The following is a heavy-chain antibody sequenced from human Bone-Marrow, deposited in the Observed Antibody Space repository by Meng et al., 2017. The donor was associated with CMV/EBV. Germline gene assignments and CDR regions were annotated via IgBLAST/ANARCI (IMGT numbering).Heavy chain of an antibody. CDR1: GYTFTSYG. Sequence: ASVKVSCKASGYTFTSYGISWVRQAPGQGLEWMGWMNPNSGNTGYAQKFQGRVTMTRNTSISTAYMELSSLRSEDTAMYYCARARGYYGSGSYYPHFDYWGQGTLVTVSS. D-gene: IGHD3-10*01. V-gene: IGHV1-8*02. J-gene: IGHJ4*02. CDR2: MNPNSGNT. CDR3: ARARGYYGSGSYYPHFDY.